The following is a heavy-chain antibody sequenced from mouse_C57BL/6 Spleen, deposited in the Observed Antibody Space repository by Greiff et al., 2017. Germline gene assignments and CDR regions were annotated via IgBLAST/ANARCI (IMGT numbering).Heavy chain of an antibody. D-gene: IGHD2-4*01. Sequence: QVQLQQPGAELVKPGASVKLSCKASGYTFTSYWMHWVKQRPGQGLEWIGMIHPNSGSTNYNEKFKSKATLTVDKSSSTAYMQLSSLTSEDSAVYYSARWYDYDGPWAMDYWGQGTSVTVSS. J-gene: IGHJ4*01. CDR1: GYTFTSYW. V-gene: IGHV1-64*01. CDR2: IHPNSGST. CDR3: ARWYDYDGPWAMDY.